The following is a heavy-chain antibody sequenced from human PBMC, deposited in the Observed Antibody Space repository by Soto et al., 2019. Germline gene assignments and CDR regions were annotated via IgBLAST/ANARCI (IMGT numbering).Heavy chain of an antibody. J-gene: IGHJ5*02. Sequence: GGSLRLSCAASGFTFSSYGMHWVRQAPGKGLEWVAVISYDGSNKYYADSVKGRFTISRDNSKNTLYLQMNSLRAEDTAVYYCAKDFEGYGSGTYNWFDPWGQGTLVTVSS. CDR2: ISYDGSNK. V-gene: IGHV3-30*18. CDR1: GFTFSSYG. D-gene: IGHD3-10*01. CDR3: AKDFEGYGSGTYNWFDP.